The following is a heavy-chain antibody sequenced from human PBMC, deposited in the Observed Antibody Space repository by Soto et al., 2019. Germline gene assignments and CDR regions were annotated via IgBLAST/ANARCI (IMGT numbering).Heavy chain of an antibody. J-gene: IGHJ6*02. CDR2: INHSGST. D-gene: IGHD2-15*01. Sequence: PSETLSLTCSVYGGSFSGYYWIWIRQPPGKWLEWIGEINHSGSTNYNPSLKSRVTISVDTSKNQFSLKLSSVTAADTAVYYCARTQTRVYCSGGSCYHYYYYGMDVWGQGTTVTVSS. CDR3: ARTQTRVYCSGGSCYHYYYYGMDV. V-gene: IGHV4-34*01. CDR1: GGSFSGYY.